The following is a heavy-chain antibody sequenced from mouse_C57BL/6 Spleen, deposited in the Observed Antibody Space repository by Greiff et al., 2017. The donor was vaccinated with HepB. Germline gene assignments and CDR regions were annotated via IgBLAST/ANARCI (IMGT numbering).Heavy chain of an antibody. CDR3: ARNGYGSSYVDAMDY. CDR1: GFSLTSYG. CDR2: IWSGGST. J-gene: IGHJ4*01. V-gene: IGHV2-2*01. D-gene: IGHD1-1*01. Sequence: VQLVESGPGLVQPSQSLSITCTVSGFSLTSYGVHWVRQSPGKGLEWLGVIWSGGSTDYNAAFISRLSISKDNSKSQVFFKMNSLQADDTAIYYCARNGYGSSYVDAMDYWGQGTSVTVSS.